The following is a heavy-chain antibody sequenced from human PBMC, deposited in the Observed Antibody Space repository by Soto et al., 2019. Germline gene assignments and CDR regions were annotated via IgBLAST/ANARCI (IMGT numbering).Heavy chain of an antibody. V-gene: IGHV2-5*02. CDR2: IYWDDDQ. Sequence: QITLKESGPTLVKPTQTLTLTCTFSGFSLSTDGVGVGWIRQPPGKALEWLALIYWDDDQRYSPSLQTRLTITKDTSKHQVVLTMTNMDPVDTATYYCAHAYGGTSWPNDAFDVWGQGTVVTVSS. D-gene: IGHD2-2*01. J-gene: IGHJ3*01. CDR3: AHAYGGTSWPNDAFDV. CDR1: GFSLSTDGVG.